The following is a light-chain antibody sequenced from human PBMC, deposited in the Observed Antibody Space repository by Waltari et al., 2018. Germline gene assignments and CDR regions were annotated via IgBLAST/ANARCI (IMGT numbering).Light chain of an antibody. Sequence: QSVLTQPPSASGTPGQRVTISCSGSRSSIGSNPANWYQQLPGTAPKLLIYSTNQRPSGVPDRISGSKTGTSASLAISGLQSEDEAYYYCASWDDRLNGWVFGGGTKLTVL. V-gene: IGLV1-44*01. J-gene: IGLJ3*02. CDR3: ASWDDRLNGWV. CDR1: RSSIGSNP. CDR2: STN.